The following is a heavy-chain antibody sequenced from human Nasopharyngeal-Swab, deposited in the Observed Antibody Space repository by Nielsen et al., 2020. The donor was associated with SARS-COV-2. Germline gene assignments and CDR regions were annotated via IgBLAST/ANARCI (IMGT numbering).Heavy chain of an antibody. V-gene: IGHV3-23*01. J-gene: IGHJ4*02. D-gene: IGHD6-13*01. CDR3: ARDWATGINY. Sequence: GGSLKISCAASGFTFRIDSMSWVRQAPGKGLEWVSTISNSGSSTYYADSVKGRFTISRDNSENMLYLQMNSLRADDTAVYYCARDWATGINYWGQGTLVTVSS. CDR1: GFTFRIDS. CDR2: ISNSGSST.